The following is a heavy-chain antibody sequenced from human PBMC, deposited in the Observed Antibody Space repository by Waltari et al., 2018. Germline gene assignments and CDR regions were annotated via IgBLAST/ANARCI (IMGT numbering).Heavy chain of an antibody. CDR1: ELMLKTSI. J-gene: IGHJ4*02. D-gene: IGHD2-15*01. CDR2: MSYDGFSK. CDR3: AREGGTSGYSGYVDY. V-gene: IGHV3-30*01. Sequence: QVQLVESGGGVVQPGRSLRLSCAAPELMLKTSIIHWVRQAPGKGLGWVAAMSYDGFSKYYADSVKGRFTIGRDDSKNTVYVQINSLTVEDTAVYYCAREGGTSGYSGYVDYWGQGTLLTVSS.